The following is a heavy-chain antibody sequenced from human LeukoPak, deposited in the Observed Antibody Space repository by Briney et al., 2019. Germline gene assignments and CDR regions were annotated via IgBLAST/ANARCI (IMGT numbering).Heavy chain of an antibody. Sequence: GSLRLSCAASRFTFNSYAMNWIRQPPGKGLEWIGYVYYSGSTSYSPSLKSRVTISVDTSRNQFSLNLISVTAADTAVYYCARGRMTESATGPFDIWGQGTVVTVSS. CDR3: ARGRMTESATGPFDI. CDR2: VYYSGST. V-gene: IGHV4-59*01. J-gene: IGHJ3*02. D-gene: IGHD2-15*01. CDR1: RFTFNSYA.